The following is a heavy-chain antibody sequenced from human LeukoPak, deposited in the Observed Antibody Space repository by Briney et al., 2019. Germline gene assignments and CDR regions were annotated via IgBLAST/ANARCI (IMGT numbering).Heavy chain of an antibody. CDR1: GFTFSSYW. D-gene: IGHD5-18*01. CDR3: ARGSYGYLFLDY. CDR2: IKQDGSEK. J-gene: IGHJ4*02. V-gene: IGHV3-7*04. Sequence: GGSLRHSCAASGFTFSSYWMSWVRQAPGKGLECVANIKQDGSEKYYVDSVKGRFTISRDNTENSLYLQMNSLTAEDTAVYYCARGSYGYLFLDYWGQGTLVTVSS.